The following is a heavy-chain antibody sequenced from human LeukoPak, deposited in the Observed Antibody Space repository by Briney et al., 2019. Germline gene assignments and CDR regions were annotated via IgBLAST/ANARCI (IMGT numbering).Heavy chain of an antibody. J-gene: IGHJ5*02. CDR2: ISSSSSTI. CDR3: ARDQGKGDYDILTGYYKGSNWFDP. V-gene: IGHV3-48*01. CDR1: GFTFSSYS. D-gene: IGHD3-9*01. Sequence: GGSLRLSCAASGFTFSSYSMLWVRQAPGKGLEWVSYISSSSSTIYYADSVKGRFTISRDNAKNSLYLQMNTLRAEDTAVYYCARDQGKGDYDILTGYYKGSNWFDPWGQGTLVTVSS.